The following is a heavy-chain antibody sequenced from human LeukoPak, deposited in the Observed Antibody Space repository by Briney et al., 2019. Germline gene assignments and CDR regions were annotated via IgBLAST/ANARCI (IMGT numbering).Heavy chain of an antibody. V-gene: IGHV3-53*01. CDR2: IYSDNT. J-gene: IGHJ4*02. D-gene: IGHD4/OR15-4a*01. CDR3: ARRAGAYSHPYDY. Sequence: PGGSLRLSCTVSGFTVSSNSMSWVRQAPGKGLEWVSFIYSDNTHYSDSVKGRFTISRDNSKRTLYLQMNSLRAEDTAVYYCARRAGAYSHPYDYWGEGNLVTVSS. CDR1: GFTVSSNS.